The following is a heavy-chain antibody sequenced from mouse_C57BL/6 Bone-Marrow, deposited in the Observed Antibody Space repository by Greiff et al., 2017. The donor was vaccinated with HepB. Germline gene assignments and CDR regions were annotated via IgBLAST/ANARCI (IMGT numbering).Heavy chain of an antibody. CDR1: GYTFTSYW. CDR3: ARPNYYGSSFYAMDY. J-gene: IGHJ4*01. V-gene: IGHV1-50*01. CDR2: IDPSDSYT. Sequence: QVQLQQPGAELVKPGASVKLSCKASGYTFTSYWMQWVKQRPGHGLEWIGEIDPSDSYTNYNQKFKGKATLTVDTSSSTAYMQLSSLTSEDSAVYYCARPNYYGSSFYAMDYWGQGTSVTVSS. D-gene: IGHD1-1*01.